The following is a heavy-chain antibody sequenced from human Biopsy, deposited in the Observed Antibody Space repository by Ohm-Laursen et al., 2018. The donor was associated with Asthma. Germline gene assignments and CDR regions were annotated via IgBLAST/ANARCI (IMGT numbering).Heavy chain of an antibody. Sequence: SLRLSRAPSGFTFSSSAMSWVRPAPGKGLARVSAITGSGGTTYYADSVRGRFTISRDNSKSTLFLQMVSLSAEDTAVYYCAKDFRGIAVAGDRGFDYWGQGTLVTVSS. J-gene: IGHJ4*02. CDR3: AKDFRGIAVAGDRGFDY. CDR1: GFTFSSSA. V-gene: IGHV3-23*01. D-gene: IGHD6-19*01. CDR2: ITGSGGTT.